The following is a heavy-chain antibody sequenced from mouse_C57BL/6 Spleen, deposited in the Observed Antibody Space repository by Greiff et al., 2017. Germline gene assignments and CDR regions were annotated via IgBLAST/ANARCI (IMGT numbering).Heavy chain of an antibody. V-gene: IGHV1-59*01. J-gene: IGHJ4*01. CDR3: ARKTGAMDY. Sequence: QVQLQQPGAELVRPGASVKLSCKASGYTFTSYWMHWVKQRPGQGLEWIGEIDPTDSCTNYNQKFKGKATLTVDTSSSTAYMQLSSLTSEDSAGYCCARKTGAMDYWGQGTSVTVSS. CDR1: GYTFTSYW. CDR2: IDPTDSCT.